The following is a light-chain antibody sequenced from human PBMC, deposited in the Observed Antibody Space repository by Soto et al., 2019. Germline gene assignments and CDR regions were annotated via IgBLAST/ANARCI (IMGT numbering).Light chain of an antibody. V-gene: IGKV3-20*01. CDR1: QSVSSSY. CDR2: GAS. CDR3: QQFGSLGT. J-gene: IGKJ1*01. Sequence: EIVWTQSPATQSLSPGEGATLSCRASQSVSSSYLAWSKQKPGQAPRLLIYGASSRATGIPDRFSGSGSGTDFTLTIGRLEPEDFAVYYCQQFGSLGTFGQGTKVDIK.